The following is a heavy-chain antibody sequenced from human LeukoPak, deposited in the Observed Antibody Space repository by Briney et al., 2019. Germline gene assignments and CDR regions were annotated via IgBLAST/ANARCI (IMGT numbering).Heavy chain of an antibody. Sequence: PGGSLRLSCTASGFTFGDYAMSWFRQAPGKGLEWVSSISSSSSYIYYADSVKGRFTISRDNAKNSLYLQMNSLRAEDTAVYYCATRVSYSSSWNGNWFDPWGQGTLVTVSS. CDR1: GFTFGDYA. D-gene: IGHD6-13*01. CDR3: ATRVSYSSSWNGNWFDP. CDR2: ISSSSSYI. V-gene: IGHV3-21*01. J-gene: IGHJ5*02.